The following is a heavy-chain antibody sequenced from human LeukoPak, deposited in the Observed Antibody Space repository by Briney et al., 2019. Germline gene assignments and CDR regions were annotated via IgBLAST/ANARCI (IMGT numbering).Heavy chain of an antibody. CDR3: ARDLDGYNTFDY. J-gene: IGHJ4*02. D-gene: IGHD5-24*01. V-gene: IGHV4-59*01. CDR1: GGSISSYY. Sequence: KPSGTLSLTCTVSGGSISSYYWSWIRQPPGKGLEWIGYIYYSGSTNYNPSLKSRVTISVDTSKNQFSLKLSSVTAADTAVYYCARDLDGYNTFDYWGQGTLVTVSS. CDR2: IYYSGST.